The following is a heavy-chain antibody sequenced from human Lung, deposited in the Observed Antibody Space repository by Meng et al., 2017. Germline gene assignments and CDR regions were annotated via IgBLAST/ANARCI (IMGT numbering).Heavy chain of an antibody. CDR3: ARGPTTMAHDFDY. V-gene: IGHV4-34*02. CDR2: INHSGST. Sequence: VPLRQGGAGLLKASETLSLTCVASGGSVSDYYWSWIRQPPGKGLEWIGEINHSGSTNSNPSLESRATISVDTSQNNLSLKLSSVTAADSAVYYCARGPTTMAHDFDYWGQGTLVTVSS. D-gene: IGHD4-11*01. CDR1: GGSVSDYY. J-gene: IGHJ4*02.